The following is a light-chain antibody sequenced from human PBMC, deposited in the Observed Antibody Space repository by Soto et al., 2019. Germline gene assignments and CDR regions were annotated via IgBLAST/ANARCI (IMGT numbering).Light chain of an antibody. J-gene: IGKJ1*01. V-gene: IGKV1-5*03. CDR2: KAS. CDR3: KQSNTYFRK. Sequence: FQITHSGKSFCSSVGQKDTNKSRASKSISTYLAWYQQKPGKAPKLLIYKASSLESGVPSRFSGSGSGGEITLTISILKPADFVTYYCKQSNTYFRKFGQGTKVDIK. CDR1: KSISTY.